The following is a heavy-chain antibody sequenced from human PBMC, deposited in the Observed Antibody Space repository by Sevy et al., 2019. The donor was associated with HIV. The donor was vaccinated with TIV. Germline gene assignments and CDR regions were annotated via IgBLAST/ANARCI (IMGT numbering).Heavy chain of an antibody. CDR2: ISYDGNYK. J-gene: IGHJ6*02. CDR1: GFTFSGG. D-gene: IGHD1-1*01. CDR3: AKSRCANCVAKYYYGLDV. V-gene: IGHV3-30*18. Sequence: GGSLRLSCAASGFTFSGGMHWVRQPPGKGLEWVAVISYDGNYKNYAESVKGRFTISRDNSRNALYLQMDSLRAEDTALYYCAKSRCANCVAKYYYGLDVWGQGTTVTVSS.